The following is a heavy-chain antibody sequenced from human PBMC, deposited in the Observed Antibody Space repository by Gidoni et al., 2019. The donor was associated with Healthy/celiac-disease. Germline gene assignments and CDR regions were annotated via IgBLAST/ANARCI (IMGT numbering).Heavy chain of an antibody. CDR1: GGSIISGGYY. D-gene: IGHD3-22*01. Sequence: QVQLQESGPGLVQPSQTLSLTCTVSGGSIISGGYYWSWIRQHPGKGLEWIGYIYYSGSTYYNPSLKSRVTISVDTSKNQFSLKLSSVTAADTAVYYCARDRSFNDSSGYYYAPLGYWGQGTLVTVSS. CDR2: IYYSGST. V-gene: IGHV4-31*03. CDR3: ARDRSFNDSSGYYYAPLGY. J-gene: IGHJ4*02.